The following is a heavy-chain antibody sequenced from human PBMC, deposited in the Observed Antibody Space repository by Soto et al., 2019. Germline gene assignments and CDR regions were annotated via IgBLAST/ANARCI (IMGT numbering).Heavy chain of an antibody. CDR3: ARDRSMDGYNSRSFDY. J-gene: IGHJ4*02. CDR1: GGTFSSFG. V-gene: IGHV1-69*13. Sequence: SVKVSCKASGGTFSSFGFNWVRQAPGQGLEWMGGIIPLYGTANHAQRFQGRVTISADESTSTVYMELISLRSEDTAIYYCARDRSMDGYNSRSFDYWGQGTLVTLSS. CDR2: IIPLYGTA. D-gene: IGHD5-12*01.